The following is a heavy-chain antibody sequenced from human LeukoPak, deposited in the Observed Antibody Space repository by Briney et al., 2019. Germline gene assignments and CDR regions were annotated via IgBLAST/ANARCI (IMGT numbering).Heavy chain of an antibody. CDR1: GFTFSSYG. D-gene: IGHD6-13*01. CDR3: AKVGGFDSSSWYNWFDP. J-gene: IGHJ5*02. V-gene: IGHV3-30*02. CDR2: IRYDGSNK. Sequence: PGGSLRLSCAAYGFTFSSYGMHWVRQAPGKGLEWVAFIRYDGSNKYYADSVKGRFTISRDNSKNTLYLQMNSLRAEDTAVYYCAKVGGFDSSSWYNWFDPWGQGTLVTVSS.